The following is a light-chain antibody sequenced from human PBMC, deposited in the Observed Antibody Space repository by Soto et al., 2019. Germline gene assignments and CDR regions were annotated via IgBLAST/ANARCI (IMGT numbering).Light chain of an antibody. CDR2: KAS. J-gene: IGKJ4*02. V-gene: IGKV1-5*03. Sequence: DIQMTQSPSTLSVSVGDRVIITCRASQSISSLLAWYQQKPGKAPKLLIYKASSLESGVPSRFSGSGSGTEFTLTISSLQPDDFATYYCQHYNSYSPFGGGTKVEIK. CDR1: QSISSL. CDR3: QHYNSYSP.